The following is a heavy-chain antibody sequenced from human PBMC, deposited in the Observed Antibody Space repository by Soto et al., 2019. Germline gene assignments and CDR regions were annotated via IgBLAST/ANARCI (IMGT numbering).Heavy chain of an antibody. V-gene: IGHV4-61*01. CDR1: GGSVSSGSYY. CDR2: IYYSGST. Sequence: KTSETLSLTCTVSGGSVSSGSYYWSWIRQPPGKGLEWIGYIYYSGSTNYNPSLKSRVTISVDTSKNQFSLKLSSVTAADTAVYYCARFYFGEMATDPVFYWGQGTLVTVSS. CDR3: ARFYFGEMATDPVFY. J-gene: IGHJ4*02. D-gene: IGHD3-10*01.